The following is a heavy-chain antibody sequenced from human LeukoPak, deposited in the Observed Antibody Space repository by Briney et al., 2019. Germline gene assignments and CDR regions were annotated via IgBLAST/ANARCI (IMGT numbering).Heavy chain of an antibody. CDR1: GYSISSGYY. CDR3: ARGGVVGASKTHFDY. V-gene: IGHV4-38-2*02. Sequence: SETLSLTCTVSGYSISSGYYWGWTRQPPGKGLEWIGSIYYSGSTYYNPSLKSRVTISVDTSKNQFSLKLSSVTAADTAVYYCARGGVVGASKTHFDYWGQGTLVTVSS. CDR2: IYYSGST. J-gene: IGHJ4*02. D-gene: IGHD1-26*01.